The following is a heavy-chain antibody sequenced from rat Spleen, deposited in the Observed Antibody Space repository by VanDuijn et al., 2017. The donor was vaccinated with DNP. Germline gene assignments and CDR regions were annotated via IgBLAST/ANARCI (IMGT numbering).Heavy chain of an antibody. J-gene: IGHJ2*01. D-gene: IGHD1-7*01. V-gene: IGHV2-27*01. Sequence: QVQLKESGPGLVQPSQTLSLTCTVSGFSLTNYDVHWVHQPPGKGLEWTGRIQNTGNTNYNSALNPRLNISRDTSKSQVFLKMNSVQTEDTAMYFCARDYGYAWGQGVMVTVSS. CDR1: GFSLTNYD. CDR3: ARDYGYA. CDR2: IQNTGNT.